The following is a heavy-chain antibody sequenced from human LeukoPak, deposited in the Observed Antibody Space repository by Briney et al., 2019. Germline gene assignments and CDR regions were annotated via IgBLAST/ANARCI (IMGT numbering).Heavy chain of an antibody. CDR2: VYKDGKM. J-gene: IGHJ4*02. Sequence: PGGSLRLSCAASGFTVSSTYMSWVRQSPGKGLEWVSVVYKDGKMFYIDSVKGRFAISRDTSKNTVYLQMNNLRAEDTAVYYCTTADWLFPDYFDYWGQGTLVTVSS. CDR3: TTADWLFPDYFDY. V-gene: IGHV3-53*01. D-gene: IGHD3-9*01. CDR1: GFTVSSTY.